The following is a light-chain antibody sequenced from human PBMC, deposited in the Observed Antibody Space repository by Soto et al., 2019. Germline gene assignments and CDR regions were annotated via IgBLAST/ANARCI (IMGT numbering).Light chain of an antibody. V-gene: IGKV3-15*01. J-gene: IGKJ5*01. CDR1: QSVSSN. Sequence: EIVMTQSPAPLSVSPGERATLSCRASQSVSSNLAWYQQKPGRAPRLLIYGASTRATGIPARFSGSGSGTEFTLTISRLEPEDFATYYCQQYNSYPITLGQGTRLEIK. CDR2: GAS. CDR3: QQYNSYPIT.